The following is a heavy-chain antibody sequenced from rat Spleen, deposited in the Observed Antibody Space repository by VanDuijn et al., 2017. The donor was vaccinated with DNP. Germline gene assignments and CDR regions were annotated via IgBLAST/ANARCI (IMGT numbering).Heavy chain of an antibody. D-gene: IGHD1-2*01. V-gene: IGHV5S10*01. Sequence: EVQLVESGGGLVQPGNSLKLSCAASGFTFSDSAMAWVRQSPKKGLEWVATIAYDASSTYYRDSGKGRFTISRDNAKSTLYLQMDSLRSEDTATYYCATDQGTITAPFDSWGPGVMVTVSS. J-gene: IGHJ2*01. CDR1: GFTFSDSA. CDR2: IAYDASST. CDR3: ATDQGTITAPFDS.